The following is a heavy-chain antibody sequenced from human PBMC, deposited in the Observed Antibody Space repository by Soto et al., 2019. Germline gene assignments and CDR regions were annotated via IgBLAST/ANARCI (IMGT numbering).Heavy chain of an antibody. CDR1: GGTFSSYA. CDR3: ASSSGDIVVVPAAYYY. J-gene: IGHJ4*02. Sequence: QVQLVQSGAEVKKPGSSVKVSCKASGGTFSSYAISWVRQAPGQGLEWMGGIIPISGTANYAQKFQGRVTITADKSTSTAYMELGSLRAEDTAVYYCASSSGDIVVVPAAYYYWGQGTLVTVSS. D-gene: IGHD2-2*01. V-gene: IGHV1-69*06. CDR2: IIPISGTA.